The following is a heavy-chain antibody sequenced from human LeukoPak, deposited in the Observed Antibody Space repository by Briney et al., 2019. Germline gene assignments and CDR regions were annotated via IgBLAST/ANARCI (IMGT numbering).Heavy chain of an antibody. D-gene: IGHD1-7*01. V-gene: IGHV4-34*01. CDR2: INHSGST. J-gene: IGHJ4*02. Sequence: PSETLSLTCAVYGGTFSGYYWSWIRQPPGKGLEWIGEINHSGSTNYNPSLKSRVTISVDTSKNRFSLKLSSVTAADTAVYYCARGGWNYASDFDYWGQGTLVTVSS. CDR1: GGTFSGYY. CDR3: ARGGWNYASDFDY.